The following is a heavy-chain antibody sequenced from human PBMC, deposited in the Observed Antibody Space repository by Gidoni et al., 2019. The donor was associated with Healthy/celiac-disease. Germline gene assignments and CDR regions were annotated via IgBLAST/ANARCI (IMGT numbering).Heavy chain of an antibody. CDR2: ISSSSSYI. D-gene: IGHD3-10*01. CDR1: GFPFSSYS. V-gene: IGHV3-21*01. CDR3: ARDRLWFGELWAFDI. J-gene: IGHJ3*02. Sequence: EVQLVESGGGLVKPGGSLRLSCAASGFPFSSYSMNWVRQAPGKGLEWVSSISSSSSYIYYADSVKGRFTISRDNAKNSLYLQMNSLRAEDTAVYYCARDRLWFGELWAFDIWGQGTMVTVSS.